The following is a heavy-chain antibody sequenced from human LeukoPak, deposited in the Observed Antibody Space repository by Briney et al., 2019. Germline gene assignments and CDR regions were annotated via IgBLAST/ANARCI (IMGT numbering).Heavy chain of an antibody. V-gene: IGHV3-23*01. D-gene: IGHD2-15*01. J-gene: IGHJ4*01. CDR2: ISGLGGSA. CDR1: GFIFNNYA. CDR3: ARRGGGSRSSFDY. Sequence: QPGGSLRLSCVASGFIFNNYAMNWVRQAPGKGLEWVSGISGLGGSAYYAASVKGRFIISRDNSGNTLFFQLTNLRVEDTAVYYCARRGGGSRSSFDYWGHGTLVTVSS.